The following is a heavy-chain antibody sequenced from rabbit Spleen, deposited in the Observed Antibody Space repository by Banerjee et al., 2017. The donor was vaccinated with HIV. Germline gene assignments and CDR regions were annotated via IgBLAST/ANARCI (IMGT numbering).Heavy chain of an antibody. CDR2: ARTSDSDT. Sequence: QEQLEESGGGLVQPEGSLTLTCTASGFDLSSTYYMCWVRQAPGKGLEWIGCARTSDSDTWYASWVNGRFTVSKTSSTAVDLKMTGLTAADTAFYFCARSGIYDASYHALWGPGTLVTVS. J-gene: IGHJ4*01. V-gene: IGHV1S45*01. CDR3: ARSGIYDASYHAL. CDR1: GFDLSSTYY. D-gene: IGHD6-1*01.